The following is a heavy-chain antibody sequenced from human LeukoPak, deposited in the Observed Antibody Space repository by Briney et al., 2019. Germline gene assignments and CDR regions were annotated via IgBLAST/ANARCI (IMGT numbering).Heavy chain of an antibody. V-gene: IGHV3-33*01. CDR1: GFTFSSYG. J-gene: IGHJ4*02. Sequence: GGSLRLSCAASGFTFSSYGMHWVRQAPGKALEGVAVIWYDGSNKYYADSVKGRFTISRDNSKTTLYLQMHSLRAEDTAVYYCARAYCSGGSCSVFDYWGQGTLVTVSS. CDR3: ARAYCSGGSCSVFDY. D-gene: IGHD2-15*01. CDR2: IWYDGSNK.